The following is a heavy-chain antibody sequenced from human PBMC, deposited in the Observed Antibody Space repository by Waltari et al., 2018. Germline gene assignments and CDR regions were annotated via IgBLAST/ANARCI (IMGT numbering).Heavy chain of an antibody. Sequence: QVQLQESGPGLVKPSETLSLTCTVSGGSISSYYWSWIRQPPGKGLEWIGYIYYSGSTNYNPSLKRRVTISVDTSKNQFSLKLSSVTAADTAVYYCARDSSLSGYNFDYWGQGTLVTVSS. CDR3: ARDSSLSGYNFDY. D-gene: IGHD3-22*01. J-gene: IGHJ4*02. CDR2: IYYSGST. V-gene: IGHV4-59*01. CDR1: GGSISSYY.